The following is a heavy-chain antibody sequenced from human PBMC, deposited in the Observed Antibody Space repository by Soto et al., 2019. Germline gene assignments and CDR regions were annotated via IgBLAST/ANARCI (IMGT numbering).Heavy chain of an antibody. Sequence: QVQLQESGPGLVKPSETLSLTCTVSGGSVRGYYWTCIRQPPGKGLEWIGSIYYTGRTKYNPSPKSRVAISVDASEDQFSLKLSSVTAADTAVYYCARDVASYGSRYFASWGQGTLVTVSS. CDR1: GGSVRGYY. J-gene: IGHJ4*02. CDR3: ARDVASYGSRYFAS. V-gene: IGHV4-59*02. CDR2: IYYTGRT. D-gene: IGHD5-18*01.